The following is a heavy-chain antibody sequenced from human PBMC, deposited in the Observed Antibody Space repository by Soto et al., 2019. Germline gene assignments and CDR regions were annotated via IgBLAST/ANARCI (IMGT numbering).Heavy chain of an antibody. V-gene: IGHV3-23*01. CDR3: ATDRGVYCSGGSCSPYYFDY. CDR2: ISGSGGST. Sequence: GGSLRLSCAASGFTFSSYAMSWVRQAPGKGLEWVSAISGSGGSTYYADSVKGRFTISRDNSKNTLYLQMNSLRAEDTAVYYCATDRGVYCSGGSCSPYYFDYWGQGTLVTVSS. J-gene: IGHJ4*02. CDR1: GFTFSSYA. D-gene: IGHD2-15*01.